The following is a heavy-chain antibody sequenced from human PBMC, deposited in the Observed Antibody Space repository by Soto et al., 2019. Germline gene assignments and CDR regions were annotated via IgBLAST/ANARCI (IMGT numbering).Heavy chain of an antibody. CDR1: GFAFSSYG. D-gene: IGHD6-19*01. CDR3: ARDMVAVAGRGVDY. J-gene: IGHJ4*02. V-gene: IGHV3-33*01. CDR2: IWYDGSNK. Sequence: GGSLRLSCAASGFAFSSYGMHWVRQAPGKGLEWVAVIWYDGSNKYYADSVKGRFTISRDNSKNTLYLQMNSLRAEDTAVYYCARDMVAVAGRGVDYWGQGTLVTVSS.